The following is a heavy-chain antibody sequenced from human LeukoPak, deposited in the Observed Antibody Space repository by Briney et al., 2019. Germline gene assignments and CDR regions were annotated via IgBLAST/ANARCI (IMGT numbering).Heavy chain of an antibody. CDR1: GYTFTDFY. CDR2: ITPSRGAL. CDR3: ATSTVTHTRDP. V-gene: IGHV1-2*02. D-gene: IGHD1-1*01. Sequence: ASVKVSCQPSGYTFTDFYLNWVRQAPGQGLEGMGWITPSRGALIYAQRFQSTITRTFDTSIGTASMERTRLTADDTAVYYCATSTVTHTRDPWGQGTLVTVSS. J-gene: IGHJ5*02.